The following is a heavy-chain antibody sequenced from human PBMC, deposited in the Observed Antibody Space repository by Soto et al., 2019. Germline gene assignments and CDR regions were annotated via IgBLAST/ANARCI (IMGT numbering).Heavy chain of an antibody. CDR3: ARVGYDDFWSGYYYYYYGMDV. CDR2: ISSSSSTI. J-gene: IGHJ6*02. Sequence: GGSLRLSCAASGFTFSSYSMNWVRQAPGKGLEWVSYISSSSSTIYYADSVKGRFTISRDNAKNSLYLQMNSLRDEDTAVYYCARVGYDDFWSGYYYYYYGMDVWGQGTTVTVSS. CDR1: GFTFSSYS. V-gene: IGHV3-48*02. D-gene: IGHD3-3*01.